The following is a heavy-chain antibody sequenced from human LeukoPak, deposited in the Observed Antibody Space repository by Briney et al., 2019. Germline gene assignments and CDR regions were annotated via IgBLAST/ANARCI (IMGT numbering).Heavy chain of an antibody. V-gene: IGHV4-34*01. CDR1: GGSFSGYY. Sequence: SETLSLTCAVSGGSFSGYYWSWIRQPPGKGLEWIGEINHSGSTNYNPSLKSRVTISVDTSKNQFSLKLSSVTAADTAVYYCARNHHLLRYFDWGSYYFDYWGQGTLVTVSS. J-gene: IGHJ4*02. CDR3: ARNHHLLRYFDWGSYYFDY. D-gene: IGHD3-9*01. CDR2: INHSGST.